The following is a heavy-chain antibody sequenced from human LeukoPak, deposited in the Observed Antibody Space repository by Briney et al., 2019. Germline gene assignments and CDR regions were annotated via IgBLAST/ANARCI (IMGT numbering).Heavy chain of an antibody. V-gene: IGHV4-34*01. D-gene: IGHD3-10*01. CDR1: GGSFSVYY. Sequence: SETLSLTCAVYGGSFSVYYWSWIRQPPGKGLEWIGEVNHSGSTNYNPSLKSRVTISVDTSKNQFSLKLSSVTAADTAVYYCARHRYYYGSGSYYNWGHFDYWGQGTLVTVSS. CDR3: ARHRYYYGSGSYYNWGHFDY. CDR2: VNHSGST. J-gene: IGHJ4*02.